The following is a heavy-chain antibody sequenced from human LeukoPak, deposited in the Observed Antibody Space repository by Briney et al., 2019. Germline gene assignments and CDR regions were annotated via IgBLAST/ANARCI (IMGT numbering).Heavy chain of an antibody. V-gene: IGHV1-46*01. CDR1: GYTFTSYY. J-gene: IGHJ4*02. CDR2: INPSGGST. CDR3: ARDLGGERTAEF. D-gene: IGHD2-21*01. Sequence: ASVKVSCKASGYTFTSYYMHWVRQAPGQGLEWMGIINPSGGSTSYAQKFQGRVTMTRDMSTSTVYMELSSLRSEDTAVYYCARDLGGERTAEFGGQGTLVTVSS.